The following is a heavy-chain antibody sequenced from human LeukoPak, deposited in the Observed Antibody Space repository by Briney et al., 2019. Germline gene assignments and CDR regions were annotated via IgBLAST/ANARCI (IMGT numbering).Heavy chain of an antibody. D-gene: IGHD4-23*01. V-gene: IGHV3-21*01. CDR3: ARRDYGGNWDY. CDR2: ISSSSSYI. Sequence: GGSLRLSCAAFGFTFSNAWMNWVRQAPGKGLEWVSSISSSSSYIYYADSVKGRFTISRDNAKNSLYLQMNSLRAEDTAVYYCARRDYGGNWDYWGQGTLVTVSS. CDR1: GFTFSNAW. J-gene: IGHJ4*02.